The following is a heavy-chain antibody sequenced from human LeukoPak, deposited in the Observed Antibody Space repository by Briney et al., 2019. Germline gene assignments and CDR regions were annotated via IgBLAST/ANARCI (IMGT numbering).Heavy chain of an antibody. V-gene: IGHV4-39*01. J-gene: IGHJ4*02. CDR3: ARSDYYDYRQIDY. Sequence: PSATLSPTCTVSGDSISTSSYYWGWVRQTPGKGLEWLGSIYYSGITHYNPSLKSRLTIYVDTSRNQFSLHLFSVTAADMAVFYCARSDYYDYRQIDYWGQGTLVTVSS. CDR2: IYYSGIT. CDR1: GDSISTSSYY. D-gene: IGHD3-16*01.